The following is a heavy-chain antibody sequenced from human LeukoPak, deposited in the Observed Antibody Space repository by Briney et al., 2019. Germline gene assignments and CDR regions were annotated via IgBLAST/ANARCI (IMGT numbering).Heavy chain of an antibody. V-gene: IGHV3-30*04. CDR2: ISYDGSNK. CDR3: ARKGLGGELGGFDS. Sequence: GGSLRLSCAASGFSFSSYAMHWVRQAPGKGLEWVAVISYDGSNKYYADPAKGRFTISRDNAKNSLYLQMNSLRVEDTALYHCARKGLGGELGGFDSWGQGTLVTVSS. CDR1: GFSFSSYA. J-gene: IGHJ4*02. D-gene: IGHD1-7*01.